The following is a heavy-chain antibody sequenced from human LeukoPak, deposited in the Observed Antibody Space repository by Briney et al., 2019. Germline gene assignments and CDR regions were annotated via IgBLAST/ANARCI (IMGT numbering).Heavy chain of an antibody. CDR1: GLSFGDYG. D-gene: IGHD2-2*01. V-gene: IGHV3-49*04. CDR2: IQSKTYGEGT. J-gene: IGHJ4*02. CDR3: TASDHLYCSSSSCHFDY. Sequence: GRSLRLSCTPSGLSFGDYGMCWVRQAPGKGLEWVSFIQSKTYGEGTMYAASVRGRFTISRDDSRSTAYLQMNSLKTEDTAVYYCTASDHLYCSSSSCHFDYWGQGTLVTVAS.